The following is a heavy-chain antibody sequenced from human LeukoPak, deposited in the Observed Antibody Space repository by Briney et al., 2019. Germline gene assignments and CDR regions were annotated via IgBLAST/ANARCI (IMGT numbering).Heavy chain of an antibody. CDR2: ISSSSSTI. Sequence: GSLRLSCAASGFTFSSYSMNWVRQAPGKGLEWVSYISSSSSTIYYADSVKGRFTISRDNAKNSLYLQMNSLRAEDTAVYYCARTNRLDYWGQGTLVTVSS. V-gene: IGHV3-48*04. J-gene: IGHJ4*02. D-gene: IGHD1-14*01. CDR1: GFTFSSYS. CDR3: ARTNRLDY.